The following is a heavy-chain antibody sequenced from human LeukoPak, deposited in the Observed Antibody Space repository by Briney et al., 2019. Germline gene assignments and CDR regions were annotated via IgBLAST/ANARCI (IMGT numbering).Heavy chain of an antibody. CDR1: GFTFSNAW. D-gene: IGHD2-15*01. CDR3: TTYGVVVAGHFDY. CDR2: IKSKTDGGTT. Sequence: GGSLRLSCAASGFTFSNAWMSWVRQAPGKGLEWVGRIKSKTDGGTTDYAAPVKGRFTISRDDSKNTLYLQMNSLKTEDTAVYYCTTYGVVVAGHFDYWGQGTLVTVSS. V-gene: IGHV3-15*01. J-gene: IGHJ4*02.